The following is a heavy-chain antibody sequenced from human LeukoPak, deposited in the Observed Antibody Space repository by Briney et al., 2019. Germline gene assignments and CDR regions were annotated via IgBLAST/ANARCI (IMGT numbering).Heavy chain of an antibody. CDR2: ISSTGTYT. CDR1: GFTFNDYY. Sequence: GGSLRLSCAASGFTFNDYYMTWIRQAPGKGLEWVSYISSTGTYTNYADSVKGRFTISRDNAKNSLYLQMNSLRDEDTAVYYCAVKNYRNFYDSSGYSTVLDYWGQGTLVTVSS. CDR3: AVKNYRNFYDSSGYSTVLDY. D-gene: IGHD3-22*01. V-gene: IGHV3-11*06. J-gene: IGHJ4*02.